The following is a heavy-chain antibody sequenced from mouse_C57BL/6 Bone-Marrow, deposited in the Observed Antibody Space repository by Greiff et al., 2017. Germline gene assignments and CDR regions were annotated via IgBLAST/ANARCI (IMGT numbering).Heavy chain of an antibody. CDR2: ISNLAYSI. Sequence: EVQLVESGGGLVQPGGSLKLSCAASGFTFSDSGMAWVRQAPRQGPEWVAFISNLAYSIYYADTVTGRFTISRENSKNTLSLEMSSLRSEDTAMYYGARHDYGQVYCDVWGTGTTVTVSS. CDR3: ARHDYGQVYCDV. V-gene: IGHV5-15*01. J-gene: IGHJ1*03. D-gene: IGHD1-1*02. CDR1: GFTFSDSG.